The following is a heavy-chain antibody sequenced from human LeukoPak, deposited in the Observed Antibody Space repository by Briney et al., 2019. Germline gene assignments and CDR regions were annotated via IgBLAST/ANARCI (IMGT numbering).Heavy chain of an antibody. V-gene: IGHV3-73*01. CDR2: IRSKANSCAQ. J-gene: IGHJ1*01. Sequence: GGSLRLSCAASGFTFSGSAMHWVRQAPGPGLEWVGRIRSKANSCAQAYPASAKGRFTISRDNSKNTAYLQMNSLKTEDTAVYYCTRTPQQQLVQYFQHWGQGTLVTVSS. D-gene: IGHD6-13*01. CDR1: GFTFSGSA. CDR3: TRTPQQQLVQYFQH.